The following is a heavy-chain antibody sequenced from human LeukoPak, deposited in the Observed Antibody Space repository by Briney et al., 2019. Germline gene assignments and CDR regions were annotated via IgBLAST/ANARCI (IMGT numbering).Heavy chain of an antibody. J-gene: IGHJ4*02. V-gene: IGHV3-49*03. CDR2: IRSKAHGGTT. Sequence: GGSLRLSCQVSGFTFGDYVMSWFRQAPGKGLEWVGFIRSKAHGGTTEYAASVKGRFTISRDDSKSIAYLQMNSLKTEDTAVYYCTRALLGAHVNFDYWGQGTLVTVSS. D-gene: IGHD1-26*01. CDR3: TRALLGAHVNFDY. CDR1: GFTFGDYV.